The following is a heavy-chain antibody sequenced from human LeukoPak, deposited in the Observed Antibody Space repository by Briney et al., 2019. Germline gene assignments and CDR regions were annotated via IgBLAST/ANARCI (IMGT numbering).Heavy chain of an antibody. CDR2: INAGNGNT. CDR3: ARAGDGSSSGGGCCFDY. J-gene: IGHJ4*01. Sequence: ASVKVSCKASGYTFTSHAMHWVRQAPGQRLEWMGWINAGNGNTKYSQKFQGRVTITRDTSASTAYMELSSLRSEDTAVYYCARAGDGSSSGGGCCFDYWGHGTLVTVSS. CDR1: GYTFTSHA. D-gene: IGHD6-6*01. V-gene: IGHV1-3*01.